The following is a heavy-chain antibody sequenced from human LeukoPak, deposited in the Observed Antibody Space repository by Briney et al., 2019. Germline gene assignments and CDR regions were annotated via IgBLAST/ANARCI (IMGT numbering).Heavy chain of an antibody. V-gene: IGHV4-34*01. CDR2: INHSGST. Sequence: NPSETLSLTCAVYGGSFSGYYWSWIRQPPGKGLEWIGEINHSGSTNYNPSLKSRVTISVDTSKNQFSLKLSSVTAADTAVYYCARKKGLQYYFYYWGQGTLVTVSS. D-gene: IGHD4-11*01. J-gene: IGHJ4*02. CDR3: ARKKGLQYYFYY. CDR1: GGSFSGYY.